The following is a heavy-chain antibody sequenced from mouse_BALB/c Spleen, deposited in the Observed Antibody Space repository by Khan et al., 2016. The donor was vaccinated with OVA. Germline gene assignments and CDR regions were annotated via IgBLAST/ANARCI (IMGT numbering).Heavy chain of an antibody. CDR2: ISYSGNT. D-gene: IGHD1-1*01. CDR3: ARLGNYVWCAY. CDR1: GDSITSGY. V-gene: IGHV3-8*02. J-gene: IGHJ3*01. Sequence: EVQLQESGPSLVKPSQTLSLTCSVTGDSITSGYWNWIRKFPGNTLEYMGYISYSGNTYYSPSLKSRISITRDTSKHQYYLQLKSVTTEDTATEYCARLGNYVWCAYWGQGTLVTVSA.